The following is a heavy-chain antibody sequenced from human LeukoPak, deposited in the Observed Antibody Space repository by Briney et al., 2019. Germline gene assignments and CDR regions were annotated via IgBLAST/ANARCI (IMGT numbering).Heavy chain of an antibody. CDR2: IYYSGST. D-gene: IGHD5-12*01. V-gene: IGHV4-61*08. CDR1: GASISSGGYY. Sequence: SETLSLTCTVSGASISSGGYYWSWIRQPPGKGLEWIGYIYYSGSTNYNPSLKSRVTISVDTSKNQFSLKLSSVTAADTAVYYCARGGGYSGYDYGRFDYWGQGTLVTVSS. CDR3: ARGGGYSGYDYGRFDY. J-gene: IGHJ4*02.